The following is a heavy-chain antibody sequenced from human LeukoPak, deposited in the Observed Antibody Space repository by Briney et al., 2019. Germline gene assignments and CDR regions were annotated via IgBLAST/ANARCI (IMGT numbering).Heavy chain of an antibody. CDR1: GGSFSGYY. D-gene: IGHD2-8*01. CDR2: INHSGST. V-gene: IGHV4-34*01. J-gene: IGHJ4*02. Sequence: PSETLSLTCAVYGGSFSGYYWSWIRQPPGKGLEWIGEINHSGSTNYNPSLKSRVTISVDTSKNQFSLKLSSVTAADTAVYYCASRLCSNGICPFDNWGQGILVTVSP. CDR3: ASRLCSNGICPFDN.